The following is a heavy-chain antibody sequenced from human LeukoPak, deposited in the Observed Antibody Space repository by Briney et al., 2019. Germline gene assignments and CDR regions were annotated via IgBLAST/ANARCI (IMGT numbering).Heavy chain of an antibody. J-gene: IGHJ4*02. CDR3: ARYFGDDVYFGY. Sequence: PSETLSLTCTVSGGSRSSGNYYWSWIRQPPGKGLEWIGYIFHNGNTYYNPSLKGRVTISTDTYSNQFSLELSSVTAADTAVYYCARYFGDDVYFGYWGQGTLVTVSS. CDR2: IFHNGNT. D-gene: IGHD4-17*01. V-gene: IGHV4-30-4*01. CDR1: GGSRSSGNYY.